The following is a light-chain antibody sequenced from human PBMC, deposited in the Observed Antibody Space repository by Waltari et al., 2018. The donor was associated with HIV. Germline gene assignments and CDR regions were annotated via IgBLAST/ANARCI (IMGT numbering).Light chain of an antibody. CDR1: SSNIGSHF. Sequence: QSVLTQPPSASETPGQRVTISCSGSSSNIGSHFVYWYQQLPGTAPKLLIYGNNQRPSGVPDRFSGSRSGTSASLAISGLRSEDEADYYCAAWDDSLGGLWVFGGGTKLTVL. CDR2: GNN. CDR3: AAWDDSLGGLWV. V-gene: IGLV1-47*01. J-gene: IGLJ3*02.